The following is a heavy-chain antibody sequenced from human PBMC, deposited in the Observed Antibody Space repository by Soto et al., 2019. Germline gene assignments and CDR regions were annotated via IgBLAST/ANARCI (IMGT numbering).Heavy chain of an antibody. J-gene: IGHJ4*02. V-gene: IGHV3-23*01. CDR3: AKKGTWNYGH. Sequence: GGSLRLSCAASGFTFSSYAVSWVRQAPGKGLEWVSAISGSGGSTYYADSVKGRFTISRDNSKNTLYLQMNSLRAEETAVSYFAKKGTWNYGHWGQGTLVTVSS. CDR1: GFTFSSYA. D-gene: IGHD1-7*01. CDR2: ISGSGGST.